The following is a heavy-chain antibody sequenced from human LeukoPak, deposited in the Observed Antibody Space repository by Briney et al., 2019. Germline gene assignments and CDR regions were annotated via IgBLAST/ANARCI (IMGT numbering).Heavy chain of an antibody. Sequence: SVKVSCKASGGTFNSYAISWVRQAPGQGLEWMGGIIPIFGTTNYARKFRGRVTLTADKSTRTAYMELSSLRSEDTALYCARDNDSRDPPHFDYWGQGTLVTVSS. CDR2: IIPIFGTT. CDR3: ARDNDSRDPPHFDY. D-gene: IGHD3-16*01. CDR1: GGTFNSYA. J-gene: IGHJ4*02. V-gene: IGHV1-69*06.